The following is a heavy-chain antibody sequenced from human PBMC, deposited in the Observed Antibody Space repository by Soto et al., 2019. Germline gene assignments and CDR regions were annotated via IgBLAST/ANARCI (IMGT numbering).Heavy chain of an antibody. Sequence: ASVKVSCKASGYTFTSYGISWVRQAPGQGLEWMGWISAYNGNTNYAQKLQGRVTMTTDTSTSTAYMELRSLRSDDTAVYYCARVGDAYSSSSWLDYWGQGTLVTVPQ. CDR2: ISAYNGNT. CDR3: ARVGDAYSSSSWLDY. J-gene: IGHJ4*02. CDR1: GYTFTSYG. V-gene: IGHV1-18*01. D-gene: IGHD6-6*01.